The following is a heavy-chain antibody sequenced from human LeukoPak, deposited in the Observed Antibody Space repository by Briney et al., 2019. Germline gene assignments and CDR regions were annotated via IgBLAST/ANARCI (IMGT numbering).Heavy chain of an antibody. Sequence: PVASLRLSCTASGFTFSDYSMNWVRQAPGKGLEWISYISSASNTIYYADSVKGRFTISRDNAKNSLYLQMNSLRAEDTAMYYCARDGWFGDYNWFDPWGQGTLVTVPS. V-gene: IGHV3-48*01. CDR3: ARDGWFGDYNWFDP. D-gene: IGHD3-10*01. CDR1: GFTFSDYS. J-gene: IGHJ5*02. CDR2: ISSASNTI.